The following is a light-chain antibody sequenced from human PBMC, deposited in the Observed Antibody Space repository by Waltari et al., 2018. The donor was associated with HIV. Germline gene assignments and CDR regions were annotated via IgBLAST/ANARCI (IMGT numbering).Light chain of an antibody. CDR3: QQYDTYLYT. CDR2: KAS. CDR1: QSVRRW. V-gene: IGKV1-5*03. Sequence: DIQMSQSPSTLSAPLGDRVIITCRASQSVRRWLAWYQQKPGKAPKLLIYKASTLESGVPSRFSGSGSGTEFTLTISSLQPDDFATYYCQQYDTYLYTFGQGTKLEIK. J-gene: IGKJ2*01.